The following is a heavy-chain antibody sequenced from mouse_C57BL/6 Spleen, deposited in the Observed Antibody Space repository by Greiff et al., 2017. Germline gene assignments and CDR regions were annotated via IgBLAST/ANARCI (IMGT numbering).Heavy chain of an antibody. D-gene: IGHD2-5*01. CDR3: ARSYYSNYRCYLYCDV. Sequence: QVQLQQPGAELVKPGASVKLSCKASGYTFTSYWMHWVKQRPGQGLEWIGMIHPNSGSTNYNEKFKSKATLTVDKSSSTAYMQLSSLTAEDSAVYYCARSYYSNYRCYLYCDVWGTGTTVTVSS. CDR1: GYTFTSYW. CDR2: IHPNSGST. V-gene: IGHV1-64*01. J-gene: IGHJ1*03.